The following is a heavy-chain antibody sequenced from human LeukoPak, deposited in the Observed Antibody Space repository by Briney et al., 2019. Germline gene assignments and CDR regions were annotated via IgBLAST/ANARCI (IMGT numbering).Heavy chain of an antibody. D-gene: IGHD3-10*01. V-gene: IGHV3-21*01. CDR3: ARDPPYYYGSGSYDENWFDP. CDR1: GFTFSSYA. J-gene: IGHJ5*02. Sequence: PGGSLRLSCAASGFTFSSYAMNWVRQAPGKGLEWVSSISSSSSSYIYYADSVKGRFTISRDNAKNSLYLQMNSLRAEDTAVYYCARDPPYYYGSGSYDENWFDPWGQGTLVTVSS. CDR2: ISSSSSSYI.